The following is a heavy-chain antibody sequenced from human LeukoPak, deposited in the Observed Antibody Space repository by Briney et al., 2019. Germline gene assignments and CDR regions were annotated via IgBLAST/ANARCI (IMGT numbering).Heavy chain of an antibody. D-gene: IGHD3-10*01. CDR1: GYTFTSYD. J-gene: IGHJ6*03. V-gene: IGHV1-8*01. CDR3: AVRGVIMGNYYYYYMDV. CDR2: MNPNSGNT. Sequence: ASVKVSCKASGYTFTSYDINWVRQATGQGLEWMGWMNPNSGNTGYAQKFQGRVTMTRNTSISTAYMELSSLGSEDTAVYYCAVRGVIMGNYYYYYMDVWGKGTTVTVSS.